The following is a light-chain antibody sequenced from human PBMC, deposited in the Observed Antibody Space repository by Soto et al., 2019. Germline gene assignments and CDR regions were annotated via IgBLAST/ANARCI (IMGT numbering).Light chain of an antibody. J-gene: IGLJ1*01. CDR3: FSYAGGSTYV. CDR2: EVN. CDR1: SSDVGSYNL. Sequence: QSALTQPASVSGSPGQSITISCTGTSSDVGSYNLVSWYQQHPDNAPKLIIYEVNKRPSGVSNRFSGSKSGNTASLTISGXXXXXXXXXHCFSYAGGSTYVFGTGTKLTVL. V-gene: IGLV2-23*02.